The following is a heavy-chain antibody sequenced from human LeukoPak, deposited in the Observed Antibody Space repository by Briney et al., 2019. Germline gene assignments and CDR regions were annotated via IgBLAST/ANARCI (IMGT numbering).Heavy chain of an antibody. CDR1: GFTVSSNY. J-gene: IGHJ4*02. CDR2: ISSSSTTT. Sequence: PAGGSLRLSCAASGFTVSSNYMSWVRQAPGKGLEWLSYISSSSTTTYYADSVKGRFTISRDNAKNSLYLQMNSLRAEDTAVYYCARDKDYGDSIDYWGQGTLVTVSS. V-gene: IGHV3-48*04. CDR3: ARDKDYGDSIDY. D-gene: IGHD4-17*01.